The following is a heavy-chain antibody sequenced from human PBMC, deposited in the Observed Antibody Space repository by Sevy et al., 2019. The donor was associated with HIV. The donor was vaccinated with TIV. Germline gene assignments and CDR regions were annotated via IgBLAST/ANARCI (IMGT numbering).Heavy chain of an antibody. Sequence: ASVKVSCKASGYTFTSYGISWVRQAPGQGLEWMGWISAYNGNTNYAQKLQGRVTMTTDTSTSTAYMELRSLRSDDTAVYYCARDGPTTVTTSYYYYYYMDVWGKGTTVTVSS. CDR2: ISAYNGNT. V-gene: IGHV1-18*04. J-gene: IGHJ6*03. CDR1: GYTFTSYG. CDR3: ARDGPTTVTTSYYYYYYMDV. D-gene: IGHD4-4*01.